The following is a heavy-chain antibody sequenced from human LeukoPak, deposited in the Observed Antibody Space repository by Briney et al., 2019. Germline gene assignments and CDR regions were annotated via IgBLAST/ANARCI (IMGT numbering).Heavy chain of an antibody. CDR3: AKVPPSSGLFYFDY. D-gene: IGHD6-19*01. CDR1: GLTFSNSA. J-gene: IGHJ4*02. Sequence: GGSLRLSCAVSGLTFSNSAMSWVRQAPGKGLEWVSAISVGSDVIYYADSVKGRFAISRDNSKHTVYLQMDSLRAEDTAVYYCAKVPPSSGLFYFDYWGQGTLVTVSS. V-gene: IGHV3-23*01. CDR2: ISVGSDVI.